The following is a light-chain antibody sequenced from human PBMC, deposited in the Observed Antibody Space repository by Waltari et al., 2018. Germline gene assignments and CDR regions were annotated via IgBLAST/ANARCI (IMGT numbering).Light chain of an antibody. Sequence: QSALTQPPSVFGSLGQAVTISCTGSSSDVGSYNRVSWYQQPPGTAPKLLIYEVSNRPSGVPDRFSGSKSGNTASLTISGLQAEDEADYYCSSYTSSTTVFGGGTKLTVL. CDR1: SSDVGSYNR. J-gene: IGLJ2*01. CDR2: EVS. CDR3: SSYTSSTTV. V-gene: IGLV2-18*02.